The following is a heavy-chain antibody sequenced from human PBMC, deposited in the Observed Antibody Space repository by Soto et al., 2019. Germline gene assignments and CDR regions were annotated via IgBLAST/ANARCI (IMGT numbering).Heavy chain of an antibody. CDR2: IIPIFGTA. J-gene: IGHJ4*02. V-gene: IGHV1-69*06. CDR3: ARDDSPYYYDSSGYYTSNFDY. D-gene: IGHD3-22*01. CDR1: GGTFSSYA. Sequence: QVQLVQSGAEVKKPGSSVKVSCKASGGTFSSYAISWVRQAPGQGLEWMGGIIPIFGTANYAQRFQGRVTITADKSTSTAYMELSSLRSEDTAVYYCARDDSPYYYDSSGYYTSNFDYWGQGTLVTVSS.